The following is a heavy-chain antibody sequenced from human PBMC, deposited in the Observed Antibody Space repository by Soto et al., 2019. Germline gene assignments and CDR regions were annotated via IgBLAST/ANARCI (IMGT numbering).Heavy chain of an antibody. V-gene: IGHV1-69*01. CDR2: IIPVVGTT. J-gene: IGHJ4*02. CDR3: ATLEATTLPVES. CDR1: GGSFSEVA. D-gene: IGHD1-26*01. Sequence: QVQLVQSGAEVKKPGSSVTVSCKASGGSFSEVAISWVRQAPGQGLEWMGRIIPVVGTTDYTQKFQGRLTILADESTNTAYMELSSLRSEATAVYYCATLEATTLPVESWGQGTLVTVSA.